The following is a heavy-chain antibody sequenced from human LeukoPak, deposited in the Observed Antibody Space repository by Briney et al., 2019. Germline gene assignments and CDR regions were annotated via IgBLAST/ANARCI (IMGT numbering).Heavy chain of an antibody. J-gene: IGHJ4*02. Sequence: SETLSLTCTVSGGSISSYYWSWIRQPAGKGLEWIGRIYTSWNTNYNPYLKSRVTMSVDTSQNQFSLKLSSVTAADTAVYYCARDRGDYGSGSYLGYWGQGTQVTVSS. CDR2: IYTSWNT. D-gene: IGHD3-10*01. CDR3: ARDRGDYGSGSYLGY. CDR1: GGSISSYY. V-gene: IGHV4-4*07.